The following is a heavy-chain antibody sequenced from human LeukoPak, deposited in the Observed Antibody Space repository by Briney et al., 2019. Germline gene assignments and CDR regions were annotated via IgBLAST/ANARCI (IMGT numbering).Heavy chain of an antibody. CDR3: ARSSSSSRRGSYYYNGMDV. CDR1: GFTFSNDD. J-gene: IGHJ6*02. V-gene: IGHV3-13*01. CDR2: IGTAGGT. D-gene: IGHD6-6*01. Sequence: GGSLRLSCAASGFTFSNDDMHWVRQATGRGLEWVSTIGTAGGTYYSGSVKGRFTSSRENAKNSLHLQMNSLRAGDTAVYYCARSSSSSRRGSYYYNGMDVWGQGTTVTVSS.